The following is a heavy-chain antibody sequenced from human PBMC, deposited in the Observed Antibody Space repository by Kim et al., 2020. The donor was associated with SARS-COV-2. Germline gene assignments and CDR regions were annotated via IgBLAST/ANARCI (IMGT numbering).Heavy chain of an antibody. V-gene: IGHV1-69*13. CDR3: ARGGIVVVPAAIFLGGNNWFDP. CDR1: GGTFSSYA. CDR2: IIPIFGTA. Sequence: SVKVSCKASGGTFSSYAISWVRQAPGQGLEWMGGIIPIFGTANYAQKFQGRVTITADESTSTAYMELSSLRSEDTAVYYCARGGIVVVPAAIFLGGNNWFDPWGQGTLVTVSS. J-gene: IGHJ5*02. D-gene: IGHD2-2*01.